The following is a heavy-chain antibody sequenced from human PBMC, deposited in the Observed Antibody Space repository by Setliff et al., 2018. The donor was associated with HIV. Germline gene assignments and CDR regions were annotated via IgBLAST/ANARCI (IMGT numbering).Heavy chain of an antibody. CDR3: VKTYRTWSTPEYYFDF. J-gene: IGHJ4*02. Sequence: GESLTISCAASGFMFSSHGMNWVRQAPGKGLEWVSYISSDSRTAFHADSIKGRFYISRDNAKNSLFLEMNSLRDEDTAIYYCVKTYRTWSTPEYYFDFWGQGTLVTVSS. D-gene: IGHD4-4*01. V-gene: IGHV3-48*02. CDR2: ISSDSRTA. CDR1: GFMFSSHG.